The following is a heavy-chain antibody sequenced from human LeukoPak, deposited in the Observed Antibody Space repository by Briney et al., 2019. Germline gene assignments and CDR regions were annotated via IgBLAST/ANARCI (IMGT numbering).Heavy chain of an antibody. V-gene: IGHV1-2*02. J-gene: IGHJ5*02. Sequence: GASVKVSCKASGYTFTGYYMHWVRQAPGQGLEWMGWINPNSGGTNYAQKFRGRVTMTRDTSISTAYMELSRLRSDDTAVYYCARAPYCSSTSCYVAVTPWFDPWGQGTLVTVSS. CDR1: GYTFTGYY. CDR2: INPNSGGT. D-gene: IGHD2-2*01. CDR3: ARAPYCSSTSCYVAVTPWFDP.